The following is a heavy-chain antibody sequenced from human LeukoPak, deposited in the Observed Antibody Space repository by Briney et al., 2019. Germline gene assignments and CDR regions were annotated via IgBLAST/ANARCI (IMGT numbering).Heavy chain of an antibody. Sequence: GGSLRLSCAASGFTVSSNYMSWVRQAPGKGLEWVSSISSSSSYIYYADSVKGRFTISRDNAKNSLYLQMNSLRAEDTAVYYCARESVVAATRYYYYGMDVWGQGTTVTVSS. J-gene: IGHJ6*02. V-gene: IGHV3-21*01. CDR2: ISSSSSYI. CDR1: GFTVSSNY. D-gene: IGHD2-15*01. CDR3: ARESVVAATRYYYYGMDV.